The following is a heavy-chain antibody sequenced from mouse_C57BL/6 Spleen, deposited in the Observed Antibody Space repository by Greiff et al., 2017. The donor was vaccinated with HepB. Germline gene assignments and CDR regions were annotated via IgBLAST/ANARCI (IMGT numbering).Heavy chain of an antibody. CDR2: INPNNGGT. CDR1: GYTFTDYN. D-gene: IGHD1-1*01. CDR3: ARSHYYGSSYLYYAMDY. Sequence: EVQLQQSGPELVKPGASVKIPCKASGYTFTDYNMDWVKQSHGKSLEWIGDINPNNGGTIYNQKFKGKATLTVDKSSSTAYMELRSLTSEDTAVYYGARSHYYGSSYLYYAMDYWGQGTSVTVSS. V-gene: IGHV1-18*01. J-gene: IGHJ4*01.